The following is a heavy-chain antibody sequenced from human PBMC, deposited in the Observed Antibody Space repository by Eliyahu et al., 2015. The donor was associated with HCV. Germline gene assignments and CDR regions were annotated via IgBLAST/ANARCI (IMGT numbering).Heavy chain of an antibody. D-gene: IGHD6-19*01. V-gene: IGHV3-23*01. CDR1: GFTXVGND. CDR2: ISGSGDXT. J-gene: IGHJ4*02. Sequence: EVQLLXSGGDLVTPGXSLXLSCVAXGFTXVGNDXTWVRQAXGRGVGWVSTISGSGDXTYYADSVKGRFTISRDNSKNTMYLQMSSLRAEDTAFYYCAKNSGWWGNWGQGTLVTVSS. CDR3: AKNSGWWGN.